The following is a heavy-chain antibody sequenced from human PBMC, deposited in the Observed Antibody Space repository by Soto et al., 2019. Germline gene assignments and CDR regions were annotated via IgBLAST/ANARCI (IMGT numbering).Heavy chain of an antibody. CDR2: INHSGST. J-gene: IGHJ5*02. D-gene: IGHD3-10*01. Sequence: PSETLSLTCTVSGGSISSYYWSWIRQPPGKGLEWIGEINHSGSTNYNPSLKSRVTISVDTSKNQFSLKLSSVTAADTAVYYCARRLRLWFGELLEWFDPWGQGTLVT. V-gene: IGHV4-34*01. CDR3: ARRLRLWFGELLEWFDP. CDR1: GGSISSYY.